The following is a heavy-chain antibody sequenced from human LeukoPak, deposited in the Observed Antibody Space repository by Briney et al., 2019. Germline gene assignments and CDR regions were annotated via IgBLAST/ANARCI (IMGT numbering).Heavy chain of an antibody. CDR2: INHSGST. V-gene: IGHV4-34*01. CDR1: GGSFSGYY. J-gene: IGHJ4*02. Sequence: SETLSLTCAVYGGSFSGYYWSWIRQPPGKGLEWIGEINHSGSTNYNPSLKSRVTISVDTSKNQFSLKLSSVTAADTAVYYCASSPRRYFDYWGQGTLVTVSS. CDR3: ASSPRRYFDY.